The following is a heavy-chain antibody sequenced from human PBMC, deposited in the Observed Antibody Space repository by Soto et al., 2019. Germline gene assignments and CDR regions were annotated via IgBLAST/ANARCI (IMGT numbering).Heavy chain of an antibody. J-gene: IGHJ4*02. D-gene: IGHD6-6*01. CDR3: AKDSTAYSSSYDFDY. CDR1: GFTFSSYA. CDR2: ISGSGGST. V-gene: IGHV3-23*01. Sequence: EVQLLESGGGLVQPGGSLRLSCAASGFTFSSYAMSWVRQAPGKGLEWVSGISGSGGSTYYVDSVKGRFTISRDNSKNTLYQQMNSLRAEDTAVYYCAKDSTAYSSSYDFDYWGQGTLVTVSS.